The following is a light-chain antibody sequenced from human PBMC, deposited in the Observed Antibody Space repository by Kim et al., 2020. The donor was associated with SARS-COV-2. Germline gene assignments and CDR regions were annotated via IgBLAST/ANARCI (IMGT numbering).Light chain of an antibody. J-gene: IGKJ5*01. V-gene: IGKV1-33*01. CDR3: QQYDTSPFT. CDR1: EDVSDY. Sequence: GERVTITCQASEDVSDYFNWYHQKPGEAPKVLMRDAASLESGVPSRFSRGGYGTEFSLTISSVQPEDIGTYYCQQYDTSPFTFGRGTRLEIK. CDR2: DAA.